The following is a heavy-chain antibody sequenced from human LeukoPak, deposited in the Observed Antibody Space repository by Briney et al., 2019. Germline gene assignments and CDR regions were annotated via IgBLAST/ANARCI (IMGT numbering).Heavy chain of an antibody. Sequence: PGGSLRLSCAASGFTFSGYWMSWVRQTPEKGLEWVANIKQDGYEKYYVDSVKGRFTISRDNAKNSLYLQMNSLRADDTAIYYCARDKIVGPTTLDYWGQGTPVTVSS. V-gene: IGHV3-7*01. CDR1: GFTFSGYW. D-gene: IGHD1-26*01. CDR3: ARDKIVGPTTLDY. J-gene: IGHJ4*02. CDR2: IKQDGYEK.